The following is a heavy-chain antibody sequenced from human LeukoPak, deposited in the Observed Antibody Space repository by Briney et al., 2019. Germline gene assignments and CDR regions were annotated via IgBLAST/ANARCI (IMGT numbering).Heavy chain of an antibody. J-gene: IGHJ6*02. CDR3: AINGWYCSSTSCYHGDYGMDV. Sequence: GGSLRLSCAASGFTFSSYWMHWVRQAPGKGLVWVSRINSDGSSTSYADSVKGRFTISRDNAKYTLYLQMNSLRAEDTAVYYCAINGWYCSSTSCYHGDYGMDVWGQGTTVTVSS. CDR2: INSDGSST. V-gene: IGHV3-74*01. D-gene: IGHD2-2*01. CDR1: GFTFSSYW.